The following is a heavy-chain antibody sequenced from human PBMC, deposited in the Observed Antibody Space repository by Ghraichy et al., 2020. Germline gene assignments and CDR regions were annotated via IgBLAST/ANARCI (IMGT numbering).Heavy chain of an antibody. CDR1: GFTFSSYS. V-gene: IGHV3-21*01. CDR2: ISSSSSYI. D-gene: IGHD4-17*01. J-gene: IGHJ3*02. Sequence: GGSLRLSCAASGFTFSSYSMNWVRQAPGKGLEWLSSISSSSSYIYYADSVKGRFTISRDNAKNSLYLQMNSLRAEDTAVYYCARGAGVPTVTTNAFDIWGQGTMVTVSS. CDR3: ARGAGVPTVTTNAFDI.